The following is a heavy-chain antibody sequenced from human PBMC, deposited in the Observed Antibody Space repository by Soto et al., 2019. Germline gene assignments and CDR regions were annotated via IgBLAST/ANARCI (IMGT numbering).Heavy chain of an antibody. V-gene: IGHV3-23*01. CDR1: DFTFDGHG. Sequence: EVHLLESGGGLVQPGGSLRLSCAASDFTFDGHGMSWVRQAPGKGPEWVSTISPEGFNTHYADSVRGRFTISRDNSRNTVDLHMSSLRAEDTAKYYCVSWVSAHVDYWGQGTPVTVSS. CDR2: ISPEGFNT. J-gene: IGHJ4*02. CDR3: VSWVSAHVDY. D-gene: IGHD2-8*01.